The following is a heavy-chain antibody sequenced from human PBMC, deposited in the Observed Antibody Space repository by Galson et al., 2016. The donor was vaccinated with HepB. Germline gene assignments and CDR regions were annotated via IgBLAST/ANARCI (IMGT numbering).Heavy chain of an antibody. D-gene: IGHD3-22*01. CDR2: IYPHDSDT. CDR1: GYSFSTYW. Sequence: QSGAEVKKPGESLNISCQGSGYSFSTYWIGWVRQMPGKGLEWMVLIYPHDSDTIYSPSFQGQVTISADKSISTAYLQWSSLKASDTAMYFCVRGGFSSAWLWGQGTLLTVSS. V-gene: IGHV5-51*01. CDR3: VRGGFSSAWL. J-gene: IGHJ4*02.